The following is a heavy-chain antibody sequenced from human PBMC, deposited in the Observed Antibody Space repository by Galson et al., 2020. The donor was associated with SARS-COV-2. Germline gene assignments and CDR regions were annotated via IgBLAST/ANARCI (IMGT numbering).Heavy chain of an antibody. CDR3: VREAPGAQSDD. CDR2: ISGSGGST. J-gene: IGHJ4*02. Sequence: GESLKIYCAASGFTFSSYAMSWVRQAPGKGLEWVSAISGSGGSTYYADSVKGRFTISRDISKNTLHLQMNSLRLEDTAFYYCVREAPGAQSDDWGQGTLVTVSS. V-gene: IGHV3-23*01. CDR1: GFTFSSYA. D-gene: IGHD7-27*01.